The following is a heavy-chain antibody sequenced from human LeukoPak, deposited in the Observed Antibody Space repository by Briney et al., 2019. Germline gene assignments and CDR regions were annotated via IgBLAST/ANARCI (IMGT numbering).Heavy chain of an antibody. V-gene: IGHV1-2*06. J-gene: IGHJ4*02. D-gene: IGHD4-17*01. Sequence: ASVKVSCKASGGTFSSFTISWVRQAPGQGLQWMGRLNPNSGGTENAQNFQGRVTMSRDTSISTAYMELIRLRADDTAVYYCARDDTVTTLPFDYWGQGTLVTVSS. CDR2: LNPNSGGT. CDR3: ARDDTVTTLPFDY. CDR1: GGTFSSFT.